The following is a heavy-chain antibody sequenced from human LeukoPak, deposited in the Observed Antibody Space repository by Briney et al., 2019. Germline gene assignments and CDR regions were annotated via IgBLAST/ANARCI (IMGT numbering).Heavy chain of an antibody. J-gene: IGHJ4*02. CDR1: GYSISSGYY. CDR2: FYYSGST. V-gene: IGHV4-38-2*02. Sequence: PSETLSLTCTVSGYSISSGYYWGWIRQPPGKGLEWIGSFYYSGSTYYNPSLKSRVTISVDTSKNQFSLKLSSVTAADTAVYYCARQYSSPRYFDYWGQGTLVTVSS. CDR3: ARQYSSPRYFDY. D-gene: IGHD6-6*01.